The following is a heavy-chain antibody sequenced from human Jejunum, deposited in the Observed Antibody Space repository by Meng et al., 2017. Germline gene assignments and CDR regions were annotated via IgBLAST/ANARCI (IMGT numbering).Heavy chain of an antibody. CDR3: ARGGGYYFDY. J-gene: IGHJ4*02. V-gene: IGHV3-7*04. CDR1: GFTFSWYR. D-gene: IGHD2-15*01. Sequence: GESLKISCAASGFTFSWYRMTWVRQAPGRGLEWVADIMQDGRETYSVDSVKGRFTISRDNAKNSLYLQMNSLRDEDTAVYYCARGGGYYFDYWGQGMLVTVSS. CDR2: IMQDGRET.